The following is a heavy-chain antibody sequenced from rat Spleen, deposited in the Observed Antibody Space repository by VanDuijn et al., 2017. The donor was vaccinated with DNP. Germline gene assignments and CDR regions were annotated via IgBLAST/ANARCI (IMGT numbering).Heavy chain of an antibody. CDR1: GFTFSNYG. Sequence: EVQLVESGGGLVQPGRSLKLSCAASGFTFSNYGMHWMRQAPTKGLEWVASISPSGDSTYYRDSVKGRFTISRDNAKSTLYLQMNSLRSEDMATYYCVRWNSGHFDYWGQGVMVTVSS. CDR2: ISPSGDST. J-gene: IGHJ2*01. V-gene: IGHV5-19*01. D-gene: IGHD4-3*01. CDR3: VRWNSGHFDY.